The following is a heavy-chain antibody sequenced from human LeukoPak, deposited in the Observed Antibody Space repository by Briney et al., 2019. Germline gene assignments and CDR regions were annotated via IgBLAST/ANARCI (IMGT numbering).Heavy chain of an antibody. D-gene: IGHD2-21*02. J-gene: IGHJ4*02. CDR1: GYTFTSYY. Sequence: ASVKVSCKASGYTFTSYYMHWVRQAPGQGLGWMGIINPSGGSTSYAQKFRGRVTMTRDTSTSTVYMELSSLRSEDTAVYYCARDGWPYCGGDCSSPVDYWGQGTLVTVSS. V-gene: IGHV1-46*01. CDR3: ARDGWPYCGGDCSSPVDY. CDR2: INPSGGST.